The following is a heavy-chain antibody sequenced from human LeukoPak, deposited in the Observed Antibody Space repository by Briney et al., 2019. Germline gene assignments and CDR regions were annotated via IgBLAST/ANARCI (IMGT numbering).Heavy chain of an antibody. J-gene: IGHJ4*02. Sequence: SQTLSLTCTVSGGSVSSGPYCWSWIRQPPGKGLEWIGSIYDSGNTNYNPSLKSRVTISVDTSKNQFSLKLSSVSAADTAVYYCVRGWGPDSWGQGTQVTVSS. CDR3: VRGWGPDS. V-gene: IGHV4-61*01. CDR1: GGSVSSGPYC. CDR2: IYDSGNT. D-gene: IGHD1-26*01.